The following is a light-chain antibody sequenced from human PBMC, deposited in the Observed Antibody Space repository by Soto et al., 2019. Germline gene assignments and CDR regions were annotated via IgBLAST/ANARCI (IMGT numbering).Light chain of an antibody. Sequence: QSVLTQPPSASGSPGQSVTISCTGTSSDVGAYDFVSWYQHHPGKAPKLMIYEVTKRPSGVPDRFSGSKSGNTASLTVSGLQAEDEAVYSCPSHPGNSNFPYVFGTGTKLPVL. CDR3: PSHPGNSNFPYV. CDR1: SSDVGAYDF. J-gene: IGLJ1*01. CDR2: EVT. V-gene: IGLV2-8*01.